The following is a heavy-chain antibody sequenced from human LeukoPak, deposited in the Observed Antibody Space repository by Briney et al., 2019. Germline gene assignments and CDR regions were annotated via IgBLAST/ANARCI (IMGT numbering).Heavy chain of an antibody. CDR3: TRSSGSYYYFDY. J-gene: IGHJ4*02. CDR2: IGTTGDT. Sequence: PGGSLRLSCAASGFTFSSYDMHWVRQATGRRLGWVSAIGTTGDTYYPGSVKGRFTISRENAKNSLYLQMNSLRAEDTAVYYCTRSSGSYYYFDYWGQGTLVTVSS. V-gene: IGHV3-13*01. CDR1: GFTFSSYD. D-gene: IGHD1-26*01.